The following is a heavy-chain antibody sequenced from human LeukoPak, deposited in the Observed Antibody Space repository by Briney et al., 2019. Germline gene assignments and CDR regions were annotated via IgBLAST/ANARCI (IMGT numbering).Heavy chain of an antibody. V-gene: IGHV4-59*01. CDR3: AQMAPYSPAYSQH. D-gene: IGHD2-15*01. J-gene: IGHJ1*01. Sequence: SETLSLTCSVSGGSITSYFWTWIRQPPGKGLEWIGYIYHNSGTTNYNPSLKSRVSISVDTSKNHFSLKLNSVTAADTAVYYCAQMAPYSPAYSQHWGQGTLVTVSS. CDR2: IYHNSGTT. CDR1: GGSITSYF.